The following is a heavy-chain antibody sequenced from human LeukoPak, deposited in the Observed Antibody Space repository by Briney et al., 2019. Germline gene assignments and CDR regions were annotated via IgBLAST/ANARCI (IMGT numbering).Heavy chain of an antibody. V-gene: IGHV1-46*01. CDR1: GYTFTSYY. Sequence: ASVKVSCKAPGYTFTSYYMHWVRQAPGQGLEWMGIINPSGGSTSYAQKFQGRVTMTRDTSTSTVYMELSSLRSEDTAVYYCARVVRGDYIDYWGQGTLVTVSS. D-gene: IGHD4-17*01. CDR3: ARVVRGDYIDY. CDR2: INPSGGST. J-gene: IGHJ4*02.